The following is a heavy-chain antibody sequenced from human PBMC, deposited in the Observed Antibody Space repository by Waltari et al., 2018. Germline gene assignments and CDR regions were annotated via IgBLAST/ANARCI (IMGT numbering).Heavy chain of an antibody. V-gene: IGHV4-59*11. CDR3: ARDPGIAAAGDAFDI. J-gene: IGHJ3*02. D-gene: IGHD6-13*01. Sequence: QVQLQESCPGLVKPSDTLSLTCPVSGGSISSHYCGWIRQPPGKGLEWIGYIYYSGSTNYNPSLKSRVTISVDTSKNQFSLKLSSVTAADTAVYYCARDPGIAAAGDAFDIWGQGTMVTVSS. CDR2: IYYSGST. CDR1: GGSISSHY.